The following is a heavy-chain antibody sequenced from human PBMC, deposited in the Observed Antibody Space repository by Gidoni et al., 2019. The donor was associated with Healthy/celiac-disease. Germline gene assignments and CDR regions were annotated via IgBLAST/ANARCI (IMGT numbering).Heavy chain of an antibody. Sequence: EVQLLESGGGLVQPGGSLRLSCSASGVTFSSYSMSWVRQAPGKGLEWVPAISGSGGSSYYADSVKGRLTISRDNSKNTLYLQMNSLRAEDTAVYYCAKGGLGHKGVTTVTHKGWDYYYGMDVWGQGTTVTVSS. CDR2: ISGSGGSS. V-gene: IGHV3-23*01. D-gene: IGHD4-17*01. CDR3: AKGGLGHKGVTTVTHKGWDYYYGMDV. J-gene: IGHJ6*02. CDR1: GVTFSSYS.